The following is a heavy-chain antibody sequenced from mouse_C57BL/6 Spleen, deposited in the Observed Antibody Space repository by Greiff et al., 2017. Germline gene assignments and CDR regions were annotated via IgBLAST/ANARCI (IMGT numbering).Heavy chain of an antibody. CDR2: ISSGGDYI. CDR3: TRGYYGSSPAWFAY. Sequence: EVMLVESGEGLVKPGGSLKLSCAASGFTFSSYAMSWVRQTPEKRLEWVAYISSGGDYIYYADTVKGRFTISRDNARNTLYLQMSSLKSEDTAMYYCTRGYYGSSPAWFAYWGQGTLVTVSA. J-gene: IGHJ3*01. D-gene: IGHD1-1*01. CDR1: GFTFSSYA. V-gene: IGHV5S21*01.